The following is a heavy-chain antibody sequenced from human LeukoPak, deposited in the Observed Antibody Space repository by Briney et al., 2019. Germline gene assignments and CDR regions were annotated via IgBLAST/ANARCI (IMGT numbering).Heavy chain of an antibody. CDR3: AKDLNYYYMDV. CDR2: INNDGSIT. CDR1: GFTFSNYW. V-gene: IGHV3-74*01. J-gene: IGHJ6*03. Sequence: GGSLRLSCAASGFTFSNYWMHWVRQAPGKGLVWVLRINNDGSITTYADSVKGRFTSSRDNAKNTLYLQMNSLRAEDTAVYYCAKDLNYYYMDVWGKGTTVTVSS.